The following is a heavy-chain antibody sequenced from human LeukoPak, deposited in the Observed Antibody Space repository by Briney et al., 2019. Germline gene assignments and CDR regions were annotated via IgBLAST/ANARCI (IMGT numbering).Heavy chain of an antibody. CDR1: GGSISSYY. Sequence: PSETLSLTCTVSGGSISSYYWSWIRQPPGKGLEWIGYIYYSGSTNYNPSLKSRVTISVDTSKNQFSLKLSSVTAADTAVHYCARDGTPSGYYFDYWGQGTLVTVSS. CDR3: ARDGTPSGYYFDY. CDR2: IYYSGST. J-gene: IGHJ4*02. V-gene: IGHV4-59*01.